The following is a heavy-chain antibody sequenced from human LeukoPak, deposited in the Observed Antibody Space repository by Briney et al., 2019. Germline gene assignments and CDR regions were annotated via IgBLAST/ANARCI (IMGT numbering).Heavy chain of an antibody. J-gene: IGHJ4*02. D-gene: IGHD4-17*01. Sequence: GGSLRLSCAASGFTFSSYSMNWVRQAPGKGLEWVSSISSSSYIYYADSVKGRFTISRDNSKNTVYLQMSDLRAEDTAVYYCAKITKATTPNYWGQGTLVTVSS. V-gene: IGHV3-21*04. CDR1: GFTFSSYS. CDR3: AKITKATTPNY. CDR2: ISSSSYI.